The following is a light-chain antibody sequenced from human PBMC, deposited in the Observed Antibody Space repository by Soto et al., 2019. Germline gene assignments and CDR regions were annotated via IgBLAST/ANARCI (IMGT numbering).Light chain of an antibody. CDR1: QTVSSDY. V-gene: IGKV3-20*01. CDR3: QQYGGSPLVT. J-gene: IGKJ4*01. CDR2: GAS. Sequence: ENVLTQSPGTLSLSPGERATLSCRASQTVSSDYVAWYQQKPGQAPRLLISGASNRATGIPDRFSGSGSGTDFTLTISRLKPEDSAMYYCQQYGGSPLVTFGGGTKVEIK.